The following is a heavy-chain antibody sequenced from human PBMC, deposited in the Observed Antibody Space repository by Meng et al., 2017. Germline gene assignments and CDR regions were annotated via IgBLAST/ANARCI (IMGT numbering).Heavy chain of an antibody. Sequence: LSLTCAASGFTFSSYWMSWVRQAPGKGLEWVANIKQDGSEKYYVDSVKGRFTISRDNAKNSLYLQMNSLRAEDTAVYYCARDRGDGGWYLAYYYYGMDVWGQGTTVTVSS. CDR3: ARDRGDGGWYLAYYYYGMDV. V-gene: IGHV3-7*01. CDR2: IKQDGSEK. J-gene: IGHJ6*02. D-gene: IGHD6-19*01. CDR1: GFTFSSYW.